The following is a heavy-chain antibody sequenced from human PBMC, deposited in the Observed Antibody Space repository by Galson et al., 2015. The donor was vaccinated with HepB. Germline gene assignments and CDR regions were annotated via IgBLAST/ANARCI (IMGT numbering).Heavy chain of an antibody. Sequence: SLRLSCAASGFTFSDYYMRWIRQAPGKGLEWVSYISSSGSTIYYADSVKGRFTISRDNAKNSLYLQMNSLRAEDTAVYYCARDLYVGSGSHTGAFDIWGQGTMVTVSS. CDR3: ARDLYVGSGSHTGAFDI. CDR2: ISSSGSTI. D-gene: IGHD1-26*01. J-gene: IGHJ3*02. CDR1: GFTFSDYY. V-gene: IGHV3-11*01.